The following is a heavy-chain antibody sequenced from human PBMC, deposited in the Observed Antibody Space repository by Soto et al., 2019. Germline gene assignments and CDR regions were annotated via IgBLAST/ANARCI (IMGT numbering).Heavy chain of an antibody. Sequence: QVQLVQSGAEVKKPGASVKVACKASGYTFTTYDVNWMRQATGQGPEWLGCMNPYNGDTGYAQKFQGRVTLTSDTSMNTAYLELSSLTYEDTAVYDCARNRRETGDFDYWGQGTLVTVSS. D-gene: IGHD7-27*01. CDR3: ARNRRETGDFDY. CDR1: GYTFTTYD. J-gene: IGHJ4*02. CDR2: MNPYNGDT. V-gene: IGHV1-8*02.